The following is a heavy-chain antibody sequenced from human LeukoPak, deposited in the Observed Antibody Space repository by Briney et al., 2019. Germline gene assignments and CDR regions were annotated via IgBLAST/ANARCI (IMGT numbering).Heavy chain of an antibody. V-gene: IGHV3-11*04. Sequence: SGGSLRLSCAASGFTFSDHYLSWVRQAPGKGLEWVSYIWRGADTIYYADSVKGRFTISRDNSKNTLYLQMNSLRAEDTAVYYCAKEGKYSGSYFDYWGQGTLVTVSS. J-gene: IGHJ4*02. CDR3: AKEGKYSGSYFDY. CDR2: IWRGADTI. CDR1: GFTFSDHY. D-gene: IGHD1-26*01.